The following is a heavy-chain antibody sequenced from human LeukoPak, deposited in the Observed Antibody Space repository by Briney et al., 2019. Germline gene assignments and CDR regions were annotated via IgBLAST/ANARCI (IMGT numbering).Heavy chain of an antibody. D-gene: IGHD4-17*01. CDR3: AIDYGDYVY. CDR2: ISSSTSYI. J-gene: IGHJ4*02. Sequence: GGSLRLSCAASGCTFSSYNMAWVRQAPGKGLEWVSSISSSTSYIYYADSLKGRFTISRDNAKNSLYLQMNSLRAEDTAVYYCAIDYGDYVYWGQGTLVTVSS. CDR1: GCTFSSYN. V-gene: IGHV3-21*01.